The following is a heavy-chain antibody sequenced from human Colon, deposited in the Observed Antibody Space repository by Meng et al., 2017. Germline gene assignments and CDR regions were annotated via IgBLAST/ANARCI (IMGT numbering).Heavy chain of an antibody. D-gene: IGHD3-16*01. CDR3: ASAWGDY. Sequence: VWGGAHPGSALGLSCGSAGFPFTGYAMHWVSQAAGKGLKWVAVISYDRSNKAYADSVKGRFTISRDNSKNTLYLQMNSLRAEDTTVYYCASAWGDYWGQGTLVTVSS. J-gene: IGHJ4*02. CDR2: ISYDRSNK. V-gene: IGHV3-30*01. CDR1: GFPFTGYA.